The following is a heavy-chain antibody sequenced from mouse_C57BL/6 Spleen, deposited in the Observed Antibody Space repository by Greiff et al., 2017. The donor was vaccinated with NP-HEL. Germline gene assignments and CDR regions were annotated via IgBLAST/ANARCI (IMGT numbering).Heavy chain of an antibody. CDR3: ARPKIYYDSYWYFDV. J-gene: IGHJ1*03. CDR1: GYAFSSSW. Sequence: QVQLKQSGPELVKPGASVKISCKASGYAFSSSWMNWVKQRPGKGLEWIGRIYPGDGDTNYNGKFKGKATLTADKSSSTAYMQLSSLTSEDSAVYFCARPKIYYDSYWYFDVWGTGTTVTVSS. D-gene: IGHD2-4*01. CDR2: IYPGDGDT. V-gene: IGHV1-82*01.